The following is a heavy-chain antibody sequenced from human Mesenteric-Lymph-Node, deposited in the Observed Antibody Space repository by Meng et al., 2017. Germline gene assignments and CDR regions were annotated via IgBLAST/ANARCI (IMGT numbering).Heavy chain of an antibody. V-gene: IGHV3-74*03. Sequence: VQVGESGGGFGPPGGSLRLFCTASGFSFTDHCMHWVRQGPGKGPVWVSRIDPDGSDPTYADSVKGRFSISRDNAKNTVYLQMNSLRAEDSALYYCTNDRLNHWGQGALVTVSS. CDR3: TNDRLNH. J-gene: IGHJ1*01. CDR1: GFSFTDHC. CDR2: IDPDGSDP. D-gene: IGHD1-1*01.